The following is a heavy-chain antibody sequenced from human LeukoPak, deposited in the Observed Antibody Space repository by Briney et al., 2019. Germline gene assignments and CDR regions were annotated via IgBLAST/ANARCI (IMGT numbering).Heavy chain of an antibody. CDR2: TYYRSKWYN. CDR1: GDSVSSNSAA. Sequence: KTSQTLSLTCAISGDSVSSNSAAWSWIRQSPSRGLEWLGRTYYRSKWYNDYAVSVKSRITINPDTFNNQFSLQLNSVTPEDTAVYYCARDSGYSRDFDYWGQGTLVTVFS. CDR3: ARDSGYSRDFDY. V-gene: IGHV6-1*01. J-gene: IGHJ4*02. D-gene: IGHD5-18*01.